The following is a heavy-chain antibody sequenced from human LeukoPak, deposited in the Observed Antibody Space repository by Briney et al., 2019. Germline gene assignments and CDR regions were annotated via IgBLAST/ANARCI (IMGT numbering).Heavy chain of an antibody. Sequence: ASVKVSFKASGYTFTTCGISGVRQPPGQGLEWLGGISAYNGNTNYAQKLQGRVTMTTDTSTSTAYMELRSLRSDDTAVYYCARDRPSSGYYYGGDYWGQGTLVTVSS. V-gene: IGHV1-18*01. CDR1: GYTFTTCG. CDR3: ARDRPSSGYYYGGDY. J-gene: IGHJ4*02. CDR2: ISAYNGNT. D-gene: IGHD3-22*01.